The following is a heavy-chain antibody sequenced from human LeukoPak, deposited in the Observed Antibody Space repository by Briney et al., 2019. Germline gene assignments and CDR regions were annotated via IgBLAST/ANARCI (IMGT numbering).Heavy chain of an antibody. J-gene: IGHJ4*02. CDR3: ARDRSAGYDFWSGHLCDY. CDR2: ISYDGSNK. D-gene: IGHD3-3*01. Sequence: GGSLRLSCAASGFTFSSYGMNWVRQAPGKGLEGVSGISYDGSNKNYADSVKGRFTISRDNSKNTLYLQMNSLRAEDTAVYYCARDRSAGYDFWSGHLCDYGGQGPLVTLP. V-gene: IGHV3-30*03. CDR1: GFTFSSYG.